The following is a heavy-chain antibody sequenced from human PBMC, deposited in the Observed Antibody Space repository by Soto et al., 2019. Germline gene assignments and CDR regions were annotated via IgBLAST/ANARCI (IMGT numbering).Heavy chain of an antibody. Sequence: GGSLRLSCAASGFTVSSNYMSWVRQAPGKGLEWVSVIYSGGSTYYADSVKGRFTISRDNSKNTLYLQMNSLRAEDTAVYYCARDANYYDSSGPYGMDVWGQGTTVTVSS. D-gene: IGHD3-22*01. CDR3: ARDANYYDSSGPYGMDV. J-gene: IGHJ6*02. V-gene: IGHV3-53*01. CDR1: GFTVSSNY. CDR2: IYSGGST.